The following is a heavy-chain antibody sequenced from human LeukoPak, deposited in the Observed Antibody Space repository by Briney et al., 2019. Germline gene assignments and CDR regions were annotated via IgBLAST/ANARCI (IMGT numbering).Heavy chain of an antibody. D-gene: IGHD2-2*01. J-gene: IGHJ4*02. Sequence: ASVKVSCKASGYTFTSYGISWVRQAPGQGLEWMGWISAYNGNTNYAQKLQGRVTMTTDTSTSTAYMELRSLRSDDTAVYYCARSAGIVVVPAAMAYFDYWGQGTLVTVPS. CDR1: GYTFTSYG. CDR3: ARSAGIVVVPAAMAYFDY. V-gene: IGHV1-18*01. CDR2: ISAYNGNT.